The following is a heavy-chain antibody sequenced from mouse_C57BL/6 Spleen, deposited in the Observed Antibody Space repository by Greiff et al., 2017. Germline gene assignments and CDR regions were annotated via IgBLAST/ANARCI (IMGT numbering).Heavy chain of an antibody. CDR3: ARGDYGNTEAY. CDR2: IDPSDSYT. J-gene: IGHJ3*01. D-gene: IGHD2-1*01. CDR1: GYTFTSYW. V-gene: IGHV1-59*01. Sequence: QVQLQQPGAELVRPGTSVKLSCKASGYTFTSYWLHWVKQRPGQGLEWIGVIDPSDSYTNYNQKFKGKATLTVDTSSSTAYMQLSSLTSEDSAVYYCARGDYGNTEAYWGQGTLVTVSA.